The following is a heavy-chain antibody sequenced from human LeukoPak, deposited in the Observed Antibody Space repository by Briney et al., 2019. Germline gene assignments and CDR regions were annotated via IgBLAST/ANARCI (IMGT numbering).Heavy chain of an antibody. Sequence: PSETLSLTCTVSGGSISSYYWSWIRPPPGKGLEWIGYIYYSGSTNYNPSLKSRVTISVDTSKNQFSLKLSSVTAADTAVYYCARVWYDSSGYYHPFDYWGQGTLVTVSS. J-gene: IGHJ4*02. D-gene: IGHD3-22*01. V-gene: IGHV4-59*01. CDR3: ARVWYDSSGYYHPFDY. CDR2: IYYSGST. CDR1: GGSISSYY.